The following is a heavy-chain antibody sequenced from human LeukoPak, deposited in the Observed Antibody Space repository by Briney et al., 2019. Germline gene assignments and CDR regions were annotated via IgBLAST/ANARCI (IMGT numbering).Heavy chain of an antibody. D-gene: IGHD3-10*01. CDR2: MSGSGGSI. CDR1: GFTFSSYA. V-gene: IGHV3-23*01. J-gene: IGHJ6*02. Sequence: GGSLRLSCAASGFTFSSYAMNWVRQAPGKGLEWVSGMSGSGGSIYYADAVKGRFTISRDNSKNTLYLQMNSLRAEDTAVYYCAKPLGEFLSATYYYGMDVWGQGTTVTVSS. CDR3: AKPLGEFLSATYYYGMDV.